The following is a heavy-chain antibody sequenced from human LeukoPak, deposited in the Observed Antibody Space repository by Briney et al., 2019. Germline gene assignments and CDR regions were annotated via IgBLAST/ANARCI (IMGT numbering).Heavy chain of an antibody. V-gene: IGHV3-7*01. J-gene: IGHJ6*02. CDR1: GFTFSRYW. Sequence: GGSLRLSCAASGFTFSRYWMTWVCQAPGKGLEWVAKIKEDGSDKYYVDSLKGRFTISKDNAKNSLYMRMNSLRAEDTAVYYCARLYSYAMDVWGQGTTVTVSS. CDR2: IKEDGSDK. CDR3: ARLYSYAMDV.